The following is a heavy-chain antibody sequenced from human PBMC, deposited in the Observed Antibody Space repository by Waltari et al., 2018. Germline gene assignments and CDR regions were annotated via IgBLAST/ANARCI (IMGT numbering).Heavy chain of an antibody. Sequence: EVQLLESGRDLVQPGGALRLSCTGSGFSFSNYGLTWVRQAPGKGRGWVSAISRDGGATFYGGAVKGRSTISRDNSKNTVYLEINSLRVEDTAKYYCARWSVSGSYYDYWGQGILVAVSS. CDR2: ISRDGGAT. CDR3: ARWSVSGSYYDY. CDR1: GFSFSNYG. J-gene: IGHJ4*02. D-gene: IGHD3-10*01. V-gene: IGHV3-23*01.